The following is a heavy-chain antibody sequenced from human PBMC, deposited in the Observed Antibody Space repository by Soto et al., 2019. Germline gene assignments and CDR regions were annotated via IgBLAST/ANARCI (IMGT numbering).Heavy chain of an antibody. CDR3: ARIVPATDNAFDI. Sequence: PGESLKISCKASGYSFSFYWIGWVRQMPGKGLEWMAIMYPDDSDIRYSPSFEAHVTISADKSTSTAFLQWSSLKASDTAMYYCARIVPATDNAFDIWGQGTMVTVSS. CDR1: GYSFSFYW. J-gene: IGHJ3*02. CDR2: MYPDDSDI. V-gene: IGHV5-51*01. D-gene: IGHD2-2*01.